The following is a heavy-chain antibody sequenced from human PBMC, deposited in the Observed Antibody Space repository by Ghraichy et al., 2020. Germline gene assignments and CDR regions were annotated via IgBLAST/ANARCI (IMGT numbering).Heavy chain of an antibody. CDR1: GGSFSGYY. D-gene: IGHD6-13*01. J-gene: IGHJ6*03. CDR2: INHSGST. CDR3: ARGAYSSSWGYYYYYYMDV. Sequence: EALNISCAVYGGSFSGYYWSWIRQPPGKGLEWIGEINHSGSTNYNPSLKSRVTISVDTSKNQFSLKLSSVTAADTAVYYCARGAYSSSWGYYYYYYMDVWGKGTTVTVSS. V-gene: IGHV4-34*01.